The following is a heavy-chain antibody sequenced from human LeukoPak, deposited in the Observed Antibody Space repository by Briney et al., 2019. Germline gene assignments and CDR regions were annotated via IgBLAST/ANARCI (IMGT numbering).Heavy chain of an antibody. CDR3: ASPLIVATNRS. CDR1: GFTFSDYY. CDR2: ISSSGSTI. Sequence: GGSLRLSCAASGFTFSDYYMSWLRQAPGKGLEWVSYISSSGSTIYYADSVKGRFTISRDNAKNSLYLQMNSLRAEDTAVYYFASPLIVATNRSWGQGTLVTVSS. D-gene: IGHD5-12*01. J-gene: IGHJ4*02. V-gene: IGHV3-11*01.